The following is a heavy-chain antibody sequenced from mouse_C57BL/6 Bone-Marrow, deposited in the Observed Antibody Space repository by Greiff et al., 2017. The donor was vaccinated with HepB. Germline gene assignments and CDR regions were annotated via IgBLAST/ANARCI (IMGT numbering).Heavy chain of an antibody. CDR2: IYPGSGST. V-gene: IGHV1-55*01. CDR1: GYTFTSYW. Sequence: VKLQESGAELVKPGASVKMSCKASGYTFTSYWITWVKQRPGQGLEWIGDIYPGSGSTNYNEKFKSKATLTVDTSSSTAYMQLSSLTSEDSAVYYCARSYGSSPYYFDYWGQGTTLTVSS. J-gene: IGHJ2*01. CDR3: ARSYGSSPYYFDY. D-gene: IGHD1-1*01.